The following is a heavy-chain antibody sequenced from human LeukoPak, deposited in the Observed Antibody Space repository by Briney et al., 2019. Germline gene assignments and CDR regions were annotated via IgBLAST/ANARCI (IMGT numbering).Heavy chain of an antibody. CDR3: AREYYYDKGLGY. V-gene: IGHV1-2*04. J-gene: IGHJ4*02. CDR1: RYTFTGYY. Sequence: GASVKVSCKASRYTFTGYYMHWVRQAPGQGLEWMGWINPNSGGTNYAQKFQGWVTMTRDTSISTAYMELSRLRSDDTAVYYCAREYYYDKGLGYWGQGTLVTVSS. D-gene: IGHD3-22*01. CDR2: INPNSGGT.